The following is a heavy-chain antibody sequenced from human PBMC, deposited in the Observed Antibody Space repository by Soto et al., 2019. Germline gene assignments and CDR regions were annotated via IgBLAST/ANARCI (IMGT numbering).Heavy chain of an antibody. Sequence: EVQLVESGGGLVQPGGSLKLSCAASGFTFSGSAMHWVRQASGKGLEWVGRIRSKANSYATAYAALVKGRFTISRDDSKNTAYLQMNSLKTEDTAVYYCTRLPGDSVTFGYYYGMDVWGQGTTVTVSS. CDR2: IRSKANSYAT. J-gene: IGHJ6*02. V-gene: IGHV3-73*02. CDR1: GFTFSGSA. CDR3: TRLPGDSVTFGYYYGMDV. D-gene: IGHD3-16*01.